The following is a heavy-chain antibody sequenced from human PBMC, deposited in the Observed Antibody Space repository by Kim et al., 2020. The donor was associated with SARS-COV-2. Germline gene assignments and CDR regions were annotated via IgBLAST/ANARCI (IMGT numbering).Heavy chain of an antibody. D-gene: IGHD2-2*01. V-gene: IGHV4-34*01. CDR3: ARRIVVVPAAGLPGRNYFDY. Sequence: RVTISVDTSKNQFSLKLSSVTAADTAVYYCARRIVVVPAAGLPGRNYFDYWGQGTLVTVSS. J-gene: IGHJ4*02.